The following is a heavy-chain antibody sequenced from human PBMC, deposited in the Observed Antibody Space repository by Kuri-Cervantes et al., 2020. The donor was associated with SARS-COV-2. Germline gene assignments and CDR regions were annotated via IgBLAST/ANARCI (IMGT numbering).Heavy chain of an antibody. J-gene: IGHJ3*02. CDR2: ISDTGNSA. Sequence: LSLTCVVSGFTFSNYAMNWVRQAPGKGLEWVSSISDTGNSAYHADSVQGRFTISRDNSKSTLYLQMNSLRAEDTAVYYCAREGGSPGDAFDIWGQGTMVTVSS. CDR3: AREGGSPGDAFDI. D-gene: IGHD3-16*01. CDR1: GFTFSNYA. V-gene: IGHV3-23*01.